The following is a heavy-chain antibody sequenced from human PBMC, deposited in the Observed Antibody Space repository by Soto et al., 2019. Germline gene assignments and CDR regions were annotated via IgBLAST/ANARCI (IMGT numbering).Heavy chain of an antibody. CDR3: ARDMGLSF. CDR2: MTGAGRNI. V-gene: IGHV3-23*01. Sequence: EVQLLESGGDLVQPGGSLRLSCVASGFSFISHVLTWVRQAPGKGLEWASGMTGAGRNIFYADSVKGRFTISRDNSKDTLYLQRSSLRAEDTAVYYCARDMGLSFWGQGTLVTVSS. D-gene: IGHD3-10*01. CDR1: GFSFISHV. J-gene: IGHJ4*02.